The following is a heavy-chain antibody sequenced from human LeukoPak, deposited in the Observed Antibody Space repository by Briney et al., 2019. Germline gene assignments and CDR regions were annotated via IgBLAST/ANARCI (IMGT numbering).Heavy chain of an antibody. D-gene: IGHD3-9*01. Sequence: GGSLRLSCAAPGFTFSSYAMSWVRQAPGKGLEWVSGISASGGSTYYADSVKGRFTISRDNSKNTLYLQMNSLRAEDTAVYYCAGRLTGSYFDYWGQGTLVTVSS. V-gene: IGHV3-23*01. CDR3: AGRLTGSYFDY. CDR2: ISASGGST. CDR1: GFTFSSYA. J-gene: IGHJ4*02.